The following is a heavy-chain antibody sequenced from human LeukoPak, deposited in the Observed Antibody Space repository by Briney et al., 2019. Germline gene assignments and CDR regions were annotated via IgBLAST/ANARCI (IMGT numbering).Heavy chain of an antibody. CDR3: XRLYYYDSGGSLRPLDY. D-gene: IGHD3-22*01. J-gene: IGHJ4*02. CDR2: IYWDDEK. V-gene: IGHV2-5*02. CDR1: GFSLRSRGVG. Sequence: SGPTLVKPTQTLTLTCTFSGFSLRSRGVGVGWIRQPPGKALEWLALIYWDDEKRYSPSLRTRLTVTKDSSKNQVVLIMTSMDXVXXATXYXXRLYYYDSGGSLRPLDYWDQGTLVTVSS.